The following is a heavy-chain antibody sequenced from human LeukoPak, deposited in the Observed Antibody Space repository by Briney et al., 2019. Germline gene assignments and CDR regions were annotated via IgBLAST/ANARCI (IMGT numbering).Heavy chain of an antibody. CDR2: IRSKAYGGTT. Sequence: GGSLRLSCTASGFTFGDYAMSWFRQAPGKGLEWVGFIRSKAYGGTTEYAASVKGRFTISRDDSKSIAYLQMNSLKTEDTAVYYCTRGGEDFDWVYYFDYWGQGTLVTVSS. D-gene: IGHD3-9*01. CDR1: GFTFGDYA. J-gene: IGHJ4*02. V-gene: IGHV3-49*03. CDR3: TRGGEDFDWVYYFDY.